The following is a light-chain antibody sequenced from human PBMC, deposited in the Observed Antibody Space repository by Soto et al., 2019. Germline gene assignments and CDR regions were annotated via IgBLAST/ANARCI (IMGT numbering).Light chain of an antibody. CDR1: QSVTTN. J-gene: IGKJ2*01. CDR3: QQYHNWPPYT. Sequence: EIVMTQSPATLSVSPGDRATFSCRASQSVTTNLARYQQKPGQAPRLLIYGASTRATSIPARFSGSGSGTDFTLTISILQSEDFAVYYCQQYHNWPPYTFCQGTKLEIK. V-gene: IGKV3-15*01. CDR2: GAS.